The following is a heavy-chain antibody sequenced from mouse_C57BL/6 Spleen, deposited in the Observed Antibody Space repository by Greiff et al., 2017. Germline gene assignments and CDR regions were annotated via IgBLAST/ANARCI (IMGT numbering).Heavy chain of an antibody. CDR3: ARGDYSNYGGAY. V-gene: IGHV1-81*01. D-gene: IGHD2-5*01. CDR1: GYTFTSYG. CDR2: IYPRGGNT. J-gene: IGHJ3*01. Sequence: QVQLQQSGAELARPGASVKLSCKASGYTFTSYGISWVKQRTGQGLEWIGEIYPRGGNTNSNEKFKGKATLTADKSSSTAYMELRSLTSEDSAVYFCARGDYSNYGGAYWGQGTLVTVSA.